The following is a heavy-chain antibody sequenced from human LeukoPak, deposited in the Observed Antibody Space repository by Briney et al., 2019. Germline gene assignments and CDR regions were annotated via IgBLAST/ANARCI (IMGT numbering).Heavy chain of an antibody. D-gene: IGHD2-15*01. CDR2: ISWNSGSI. CDR1: GFTFDDYA. Sequence: PGRSLRLSCAASGFTFDDYAMHWVRQAPGKGLEWVSGISWNSGSIGYADSVKGRFTISRDNAKNSLYLQMNSLRAEDTALYYCAKVLRFVVVVAATPDDAFDIWGQGTMVTVSS. V-gene: IGHV3-9*01. J-gene: IGHJ3*02. CDR3: AKVLRFVVVVAATPDDAFDI.